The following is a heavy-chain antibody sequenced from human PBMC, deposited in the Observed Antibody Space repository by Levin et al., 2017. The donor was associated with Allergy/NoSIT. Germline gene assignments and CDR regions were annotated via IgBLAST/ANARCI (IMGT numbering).Heavy chain of an antibody. D-gene: IGHD1-7*01. CDR2: IIPIFGTA. V-gene: IGHV1-69*13. J-gene: IGHJ2*01. Sequence: ASVKVSCKASGGTFSSYAISWVRQAPGQGLEWMGGIIPIFGTANYAQKFQGRVTITADESTSTAYMELSSLRSEDTAVYYCARGALKLELSYWYFDLWGRGTLVTVSS. CDR3: ARGALKLELSYWYFDL. CDR1: GGTFSSYA.